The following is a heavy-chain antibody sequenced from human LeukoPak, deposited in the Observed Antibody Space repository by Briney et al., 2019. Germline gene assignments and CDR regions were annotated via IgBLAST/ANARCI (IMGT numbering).Heavy chain of an antibody. CDR2: IYTSGST. CDR3: ARLRLWFDY. V-gene: IGHV4-61*02. CDR1: GGSISSGSYY. J-gene: IGHJ4*02. Sequence: SETLSLTCTVSGGSISSGSYYWRWIRQPAGKGLEWIGRIYTSGSTNYNPSLKSRVTISVDTSKNQFSLKLSSVTAADTAVYYCARLRLWFDYWGQGTLVTVSS. D-gene: IGHD5-18*01.